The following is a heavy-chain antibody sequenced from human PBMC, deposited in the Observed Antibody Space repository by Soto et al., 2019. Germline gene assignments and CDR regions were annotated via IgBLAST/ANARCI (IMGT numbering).Heavy chain of an antibody. Sequence: QVQLQESGPGLVKPSETLSLTCTVSGGSISNYYWSWIRQPPGKGLEWIGYIHYSGSTKYNPSLKSRVAISADTSKNQFSLKLSSVTAADTAMYYCAIGHYDFWSGYFATIDYWGQGTLVTVS. CDR2: IHYSGST. D-gene: IGHD3-3*01. CDR3: AIGHYDFWSGYFATIDY. CDR1: GGSISNYY. J-gene: IGHJ4*02. V-gene: IGHV4-59*08.